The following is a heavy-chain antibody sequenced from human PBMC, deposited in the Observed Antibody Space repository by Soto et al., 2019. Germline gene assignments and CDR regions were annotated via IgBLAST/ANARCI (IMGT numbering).Heavy chain of an antibody. CDR2: ISYDGSNK. CDR1: GFTFSSYA. V-gene: IGHV3-30-3*01. D-gene: IGHD5-12*01. J-gene: IGHJ4*02. CDR3: ARERDGYTSFDY. Sequence: QVQLVEYGGGVVQPGRSLRLSCAASGFTFSSYAMHWVRQAPGKGLEWVAVISYDGSNKYYADSVKGRFTISRDNSKNTRYLQMNSLRAEDTAVYYCARERDGYTSFDYWGQGTLVTVSS.